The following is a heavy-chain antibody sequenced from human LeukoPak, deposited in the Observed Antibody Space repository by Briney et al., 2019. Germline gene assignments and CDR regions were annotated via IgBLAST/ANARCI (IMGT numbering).Heavy chain of an antibody. D-gene: IGHD5-24*01. CDR1: GYTLTELS. V-gene: IGHV1-24*01. Sequence: VASVKVSCEVSGYTLTELSMHWVRQAPGKGLEWMGGFDPEDGEAIYAQKFQGRVTMTEDTSTDTAYMELSSLRSEDTAVYYCATDPGNGGGYNYPFGYWGQGTLVTVSS. CDR2: FDPEDGEA. CDR3: ATDPGNGGGYNYPFGY. J-gene: IGHJ4*02.